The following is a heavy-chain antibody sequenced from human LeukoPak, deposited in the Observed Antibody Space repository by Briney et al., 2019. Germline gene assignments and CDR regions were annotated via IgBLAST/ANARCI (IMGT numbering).Heavy chain of an antibody. CDR1: GFTFDDYA. V-gene: IGHV3-9*01. D-gene: IGHD1-26*01. J-gene: IGHJ6*03. CDR2: ISWNSGSI. CDR3: ARAKFSAYTGNPGARKSSYDMDV. Sequence: GRSLRLSCAASGFTFDDYAMHWVRQAPGKGLEWVSGISWNSGSIGYADSVKGRFTISRDNAKNSLYLQMNSLRAEDTAVYYCARAKFSAYTGNPGARKSSYDMDVWGKGTTVTVSS.